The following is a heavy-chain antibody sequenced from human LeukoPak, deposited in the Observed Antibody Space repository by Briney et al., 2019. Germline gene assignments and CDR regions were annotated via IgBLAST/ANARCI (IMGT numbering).Heavy chain of an antibody. D-gene: IGHD5-18*01. CDR3: ARGRNTGRQFYFDY. CDR2: ITGSGGST. J-gene: IGHJ4*02. Sequence: GGSLRLSCAASGFTFSSSGMGWGRQAPGKGLECVSPITGSGGSTSYTDSVKGRFTISRDNSKNTLYLQMNSLRAEDTAVYYCARGRNTGRQFYFDYWGQGTLVTVAS. V-gene: IGHV3-23*01. CDR1: GFTFSSSG.